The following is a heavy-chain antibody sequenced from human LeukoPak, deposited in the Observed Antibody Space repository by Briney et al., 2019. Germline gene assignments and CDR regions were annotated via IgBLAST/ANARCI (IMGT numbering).Heavy chain of an antibody. CDR2: IYYSGST. CDR3: ARRRPSHYSDY. CDR1: GGSISSSSYY. Sequence: PSETLSLTCTVSGGSISSSSYYWGWIRQPPGKGLEWIGSIYYSGSTYYNPSLKSRVTISVDTSKNQFSLKLSSVTAADTAVYYCARRRPSHYSDYWGQGTLVTVSS. V-gene: IGHV4-39*01. J-gene: IGHJ4*02.